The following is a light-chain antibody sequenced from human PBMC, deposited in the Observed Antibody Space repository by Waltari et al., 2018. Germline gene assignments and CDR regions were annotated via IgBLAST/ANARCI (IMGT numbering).Light chain of an antibody. CDR2: AVT. CDR1: SSDVGIYDY. J-gene: IGLJ3*02. V-gene: IGLV2-8*01. Sequence: QSALTQPPSASGSPGQSVTISCTGTSSDVGIYDYVSWYQQRPGKAPKLIIYAVTGRPSGVPDRVSGSKSGNPASLTVFGLQTEDEGTYYCGSYAGSKILLFGGGTELTVL. CDR3: GSYAGSKILL.